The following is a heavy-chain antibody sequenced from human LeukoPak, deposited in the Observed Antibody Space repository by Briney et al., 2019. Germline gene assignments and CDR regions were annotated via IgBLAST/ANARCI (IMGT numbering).Heavy chain of an antibody. J-gene: IGHJ3*02. CDR3: ARDSRFSSIAARYLDVFDI. CDR1: GGSISSYY. CDR2: IYYSGST. Sequence: PETLSLTCTVSGGSISSYYWSWIRQPPGKGLEWIGCIYYSGSTEYNPSPKSRVTISVDTSKNQFSLKLRSVTAADTAVYYCARDSRFSSIAARYLDVFDIWGQGTMVTVSS. V-gene: IGHV4-59*01. D-gene: IGHD6-6*01.